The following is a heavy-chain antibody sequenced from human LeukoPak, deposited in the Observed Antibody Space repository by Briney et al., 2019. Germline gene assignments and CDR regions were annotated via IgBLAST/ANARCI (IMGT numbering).Heavy chain of an antibody. CDR1: GFTFSRYW. CDR3: ARRKVYEFGEGYNYGMDV. J-gene: IGHJ6*02. V-gene: IGHV3-74*03. D-gene: IGHD2-8*01. Sequence: GGSLRLSRAASGFTFSRYWMHWVRQVPGKGLVWVSRLNGDGSDTTYVDSVKGRFTISRDNARNTLYLHMNSLRVEDTAVYYCARRKVYEFGEGYNYGMDVWGQGTTVTVSS. CDR2: LNGDGSDT.